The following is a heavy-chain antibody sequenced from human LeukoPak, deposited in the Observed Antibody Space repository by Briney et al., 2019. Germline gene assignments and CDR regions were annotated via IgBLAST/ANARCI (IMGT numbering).Heavy chain of an antibody. Sequence: SETLSLTCAASGYSISSGYYWGWIRQPPGKGLEWIGSIYHSGSTYYNPSLKSRVTISVDTSKNQFSLKLTSVTAADTAVYYCARPTGSYCFDYWGQGTLVTVSS. J-gene: IGHJ4*02. CDR3: ARPTGSYCFDY. CDR1: GYSISSGYY. CDR2: IYHSGST. V-gene: IGHV4-38-2*01. D-gene: IGHD1-26*01.